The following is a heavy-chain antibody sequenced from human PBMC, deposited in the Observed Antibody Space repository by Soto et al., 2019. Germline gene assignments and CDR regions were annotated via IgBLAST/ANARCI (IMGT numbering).Heavy chain of an antibody. V-gene: IGHV3-7*01. CDR2: TVPDGSER. CDR1: GFAFSDSW. D-gene: IGHD6-6*01. CDR3: ARDRGFSSFDL. J-gene: IGHJ2*01. Sequence: EVQLEESGGGLVQPGGSLRLSCAASGFAFSDSWMNWVRQAPGKGLEWVASTVPDGSERYYVPSVKGRFTISRDNAKTALYLQMNGLRVDDTAMYYCARDRGFSSFDLWGQGTLVIVSS.